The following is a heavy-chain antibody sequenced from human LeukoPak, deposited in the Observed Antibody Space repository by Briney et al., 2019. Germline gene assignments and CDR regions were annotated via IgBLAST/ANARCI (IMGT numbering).Heavy chain of an antibody. J-gene: IGHJ4*02. CDR1: GYSISSGYY. CDR2: IYHSGST. V-gene: IGHV4-38-2*02. D-gene: IGHD1-26*01. Sequence: PSETLSLTCTVSGYSISSGYYWGWIRQPPGKGLEWIGSIYHSGSTYYNPSLKSRVTISVDTSKNQFSLKLSSVTAADTAVYYCARGSGSYFKRNWGQGTLVTVSS. CDR3: ARGSGSYFKRN.